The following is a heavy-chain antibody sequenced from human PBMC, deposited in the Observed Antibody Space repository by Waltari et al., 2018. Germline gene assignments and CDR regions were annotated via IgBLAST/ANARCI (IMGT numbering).Heavy chain of an antibody. CDR1: GFAFSCSW. Sequence: EVNLVESGGGLVQPGGSLRLSCAASGFAFSCSWMHWVRQAPGKGLVWVSRINKNGDATSYADSVKGRFTISKDNAKNTLYLEMNSLRAEDTAVYYCARSGGYIDYWGQGTLVTVSS. CDR2: INKNGDAT. D-gene: IGHD2-15*01. J-gene: IGHJ4*02. CDR3: ARSGGYIDY. V-gene: IGHV3-74*01.